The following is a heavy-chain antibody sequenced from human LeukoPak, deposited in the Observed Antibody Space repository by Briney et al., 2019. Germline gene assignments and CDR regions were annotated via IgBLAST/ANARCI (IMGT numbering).Heavy chain of an antibody. V-gene: IGHV3-48*03. CDR1: GFTFSSYE. Sequence: GGSLRLSCAASGFTFSSYEMNWVRQAPGRGLEWVSYISSSGSTVYYADSVKGRFTISRDNAKNSLYLQMNSLRAEDTAVYYCAELGITMIGGVWGKGTTVTISS. D-gene: IGHD3-10*02. CDR2: ISSSGSTV. CDR3: AELGITMIGGV. J-gene: IGHJ6*04.